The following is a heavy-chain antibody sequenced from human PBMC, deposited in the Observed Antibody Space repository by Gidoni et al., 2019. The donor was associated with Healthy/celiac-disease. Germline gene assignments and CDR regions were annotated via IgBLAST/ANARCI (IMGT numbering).Heavy chain of an antibody. CDR1: GFTVSSTY. J-gene: IGHJ4*02. CDR2: IYSGGST. V-gene: IGHV3-53*01. CDR3: ARYSSGYYGETYFDY. Sequence: EVQLVESGGGLIQPGGSLRLSCAASGFTVSSTYMSWVRQAPGKGLEWVSVIYSGGSTYYADSVKGRFTISRDNSKNTLYLQMNSLRAEDTAVYYCARYSSGYYGETYFDYWGQGTLVTVSS. D-gene: IGHD3-22*01.